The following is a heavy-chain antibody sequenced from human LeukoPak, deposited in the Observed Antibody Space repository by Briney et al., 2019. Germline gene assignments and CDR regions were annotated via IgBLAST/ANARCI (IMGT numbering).Heavy chain of an antibody. D-gene: IGHD3-22*01. Sequence: GRSLRLSCAASGFTFDDYAMHWVRQAPGKGLEWVSGISWNSGSIGYADSVKGRFTISRDNAKNSLYLQMNSLRAEDTAVYYCARDGTGNYYDSSGYYSWGQGTLVTVSS. J-gene: IGHJ4*02. V-gene: IGHV3-9*01. CDR3: ARDGTGNYYDSSGYYS. CDR2: ISWNSGSI. CDR1: GFTFDDYA.